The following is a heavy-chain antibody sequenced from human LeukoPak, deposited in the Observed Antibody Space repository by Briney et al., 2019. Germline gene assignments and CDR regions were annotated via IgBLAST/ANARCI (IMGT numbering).Heavy chain of an antibody. CDR1: DYTFTSYG. V-gene: IGHV1-18*01. Sequence: GASVKVSCTASDYTFTSYGISWVRQAPGQGLEWMGWISAYNGNTNYAQKLQGRVTMTTDTSTSTAYMELRSLRPDDTAVYYCATSMPSSGWYILPPYYFDYWGQGTLVTVSS. CDR2: ISAYNGNT. J-gene: IGHJ4*02. D-gene: IGHD6-19*01. CDR3: ATSMPSSGWYILPPYYFDY.